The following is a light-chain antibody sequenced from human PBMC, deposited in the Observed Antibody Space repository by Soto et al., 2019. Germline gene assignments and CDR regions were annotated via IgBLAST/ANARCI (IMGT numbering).Light chain of an antibody. CDR2: DAS. J-gene: IGKJ1*01. CDR1: QSIGSW. V-gene: IGKV1-5*01. Sequence: DVQLTQAPSTLSASLGDRVTLTCRASQSIGSWLAWYQQKPGKAPNLLIYDASTLENGVPSRFSGSASGTDFTLTISSLQPYDFATYYCQQYNSYSPRTFGQGTKVDIK. CDR3: QQYNSYSPRT.